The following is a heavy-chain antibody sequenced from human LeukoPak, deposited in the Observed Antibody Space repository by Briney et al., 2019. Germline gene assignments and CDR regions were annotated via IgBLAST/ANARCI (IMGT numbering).Heavy chain of an antibody. CDR1: GFRFSDYD. CDR2: ISSSSTYI. V-gene: IGHV3-21*01. CDR3: AKDVGDGGYDYPAH. D-gene: IGHD5-12*01. J-gene: IGHJ4*02. Sequence: PGGSLRLSCAASGFRFSDYDMNWVRQAPGKGLEWVSSISSSSTYIYYADSVKGRFTISRDNAKNSLLLQMNSLRPDDTAVYYCAKDVGDGGYDYPAHWGQGTLVTVSP.